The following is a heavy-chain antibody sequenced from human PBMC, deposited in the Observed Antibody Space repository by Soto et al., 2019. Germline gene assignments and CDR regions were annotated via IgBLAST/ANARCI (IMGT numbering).Heavy chain of an antibody. Sequence: PGGSLRLSCAACGFTFNIYAMTWVRQAPGKGLEWVSTTGATGRTTYYSDAVKGRFTVSRDNSKNTLDLQMSNLRAEDTAVYYCATVHNTSRSFDYWGQGTLVTVSS. CDR2: TGATGRTT. J-gene: IGHJ4*02. V-gene: IGHV3-23*01. D-gene: IGHD1-20*01. CDR3: ATVHNTSRSFDY. CDR1: GFTFNIYA.